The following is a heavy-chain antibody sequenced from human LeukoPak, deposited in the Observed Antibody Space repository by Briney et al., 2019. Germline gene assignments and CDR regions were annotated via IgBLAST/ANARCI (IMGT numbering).Heavy chain of an antibody. CDR3: ARANDEIVEL. CDR1: GGSFSGYY. Sequence: SETLSLTCAVYGGSFSGYYWSWIRQPPGKGLEWIGEINHSGSTNYNPSLKSRVTISVDTSKNQFSLKLSSVTAADTAVYYCARANDEIVELWGQGTLVTVPS. D-gene: IGHD3-22*01. V-gene: IGHV4-34*01. CDR2: INHSGST. J-gene: IGHJ4*02.